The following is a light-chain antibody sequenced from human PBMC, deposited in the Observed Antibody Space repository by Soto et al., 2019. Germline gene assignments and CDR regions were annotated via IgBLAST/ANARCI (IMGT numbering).Light chain of an antibody. J-gene: IGLJ1*01. V-gene: IGLV2-14*03. CDR2: DVS. CDR1: SSDVGYYNY. Sequence: QSALTQPASVSGSPGQSITISCTGTSSDVGYYNYVSWYQHHPGKAPKLIIHDVSSRPSGVSDRFSGSKSGNTAFLTISGLRAEDEAEYYCSSYTTSSTYVVGIGTKLTVL. CDR3: SSYTTSSTYV.